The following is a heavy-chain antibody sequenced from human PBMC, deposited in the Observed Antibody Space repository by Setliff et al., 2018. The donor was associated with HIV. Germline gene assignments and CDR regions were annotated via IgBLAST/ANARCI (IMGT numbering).Heavy chain of an antibody. Sequence: ASVKVSCKASGYTFTSYYMHWVRQAPGQGLEWMGIIKPSGGSTSYAQKFQGRVTMTRGTSTSTVYMELSSLRSEDTAVYYCARDPNRIAVAGTFDYWGQGTLVTVSS. CDR1: GYTFTSYY. CDR3: ARDPNRIAVAGTFDY. J-gene: IGHJ4*02. V-gene: IGHV1-46*01. D-gene: IGHD6-19*01. CDR2: IKPSGGST.